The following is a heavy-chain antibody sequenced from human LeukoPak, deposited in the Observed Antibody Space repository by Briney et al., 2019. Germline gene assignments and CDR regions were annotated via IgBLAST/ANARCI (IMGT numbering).Heavy chain of an antibody. Sequence: PGGSLRLSCAASGFTFSSYSMNWVRQAPGKGLECVSSISSSSSYIYYADSVKGRFTISRDNAKNSLYLQMNSLRAEDTAVYYCARWGSSCPFDYWGQGTLVTVSS. D-gene: IGHD6-13*01. V-gene: IGHV3-21*01. CDR2: ISSSSSYI. J-gene: IGHJ4*02. CDR3: ARWGSSCPFDY. CDR1: GFTFSSYS.